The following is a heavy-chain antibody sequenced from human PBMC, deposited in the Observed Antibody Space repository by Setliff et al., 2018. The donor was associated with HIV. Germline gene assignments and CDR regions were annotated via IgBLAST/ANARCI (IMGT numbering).Heavy chain of an antibody. CDR2: MNPNSGNT. CDR3: ARGIDGSYLKFLDN. D-gene: IGHD1-26*01. CDR1: GGTFSSYA. V-gene: IGHV1-8*03. J-gene: IGHJ4*02. Sequence: GASVKVSCKASGGTFSSYAISWVRQAPGQGLEWMGWMNPNSGNTGYAQKFQGRLTITADASTRTAYMELSSLRSEDTAVYYCARGIDGSYLKFLDNWGQGTLVTVSS.